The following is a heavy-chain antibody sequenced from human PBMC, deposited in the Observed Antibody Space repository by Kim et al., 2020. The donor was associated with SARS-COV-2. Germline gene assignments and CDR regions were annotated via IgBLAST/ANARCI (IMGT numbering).Heavy chain of an antibody. V-gene: IGHV1-18*01. D-gene: IGHD2-2*01. CDR2: T. J-gene: IGHJ4*02. CDR3: AIGVVPAALDY. Sequence: TNYAPKLQGRVTMTTDTSTSTAYMELRSLRSDDTAVYYCAIGVVPAALDYWGQGTLVTVSS.